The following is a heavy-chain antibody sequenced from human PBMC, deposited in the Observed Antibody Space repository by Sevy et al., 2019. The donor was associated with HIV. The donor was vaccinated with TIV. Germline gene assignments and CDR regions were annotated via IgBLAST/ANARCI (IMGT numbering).Heavy chain of an antibody. CDR2: ISYVEIHK. J-gene: IGHJ4*02. V-gene: IGHV3-30*04. Sequence: GGSLRLSCEASGFTFSSYAMHWVRQAPGKGLEWVAVISYVEIHKDYADSVKVRFTISRDISKNTLYLQMNSLRAEDTAVYYCARDLPHLLPWELSRGSDYWGQGTLVTVSS. CDR1: GFTFSSYA. CDR3: ARDLPHLLPWELSRGSDY. D-gene: IGHD1-26*01.